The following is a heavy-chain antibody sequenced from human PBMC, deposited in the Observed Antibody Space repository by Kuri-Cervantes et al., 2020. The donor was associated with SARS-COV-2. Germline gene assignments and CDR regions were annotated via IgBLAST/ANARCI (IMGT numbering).Heavy chain of an antibody. CDR1: GFTFSSYA. CDR3: VRDGDHWNFDY. J-gene: IGHJ4*02. V-gene: IGHV3-64*04. CDR2: ISSNGGST. D-gene: IGHD1-1*01. Sequence: GGSLRLSCAASGFTFSSYAMSWVRQAPGKGLEYVSAISSNGGSTYYADSVKGRFTLSRDNAKNMLFLQMNSLRAEDTAVYYCVRDGDHWNFDYWGQGTLVTVSS.